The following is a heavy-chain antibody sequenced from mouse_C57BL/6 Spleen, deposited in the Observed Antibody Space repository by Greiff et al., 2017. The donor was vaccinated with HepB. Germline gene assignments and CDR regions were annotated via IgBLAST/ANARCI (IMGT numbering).Heavy chain of an antibody. J-gene: IGHJ4*01. D-gene: IGHD1-1*01. CDR3: ARDQSYGAMDY. V-gene: IGHV5-16*01. CDR2: INYDGSST. Sequence: DVKLVESEGGLVQPGSSMKLSCTASGFTFSGYYMAWVRQVPEKGLEWVANINYDGSSTYYMDSLKSRFIISRDNSKNILYLQMRSLTSEDTATYYCARDQSYGAMDYWGQGTSVTVSS. CDR1: GFTFSGYY.